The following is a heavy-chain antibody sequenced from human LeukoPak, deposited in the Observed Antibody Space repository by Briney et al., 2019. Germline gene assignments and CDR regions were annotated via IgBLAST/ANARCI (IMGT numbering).Heavy chain of an antibody. J-gene: IGHJ4*02. CDR3: ARGRYPDY. V-gene: IGHV1-69*13. D-gene: IGHD1-1*01. CDR2: IIPIFGTA. Sequence: ASVKVSCKASGYTFTSYGISWVRQAPGQGLEWMGGIIPIFGTANYAQKFQGRVTITADESTSTAYMELSGLRSEDTAVYYCARGRYPDYWGQGTLVTVSS. CDR1: GYTFTSYG.